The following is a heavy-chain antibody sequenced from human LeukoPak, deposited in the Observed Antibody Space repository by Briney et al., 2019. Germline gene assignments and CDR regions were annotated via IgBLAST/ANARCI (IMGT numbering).Heavy chain of an antibody. CDR1: GFTFSSYS. CDR3: AKDGDYYDSSGYYYSHY. D-gene: IGHD3-22*01. Sequence: PGGSLRLSCAASGFTFSSYSMNWVRQAPGKGLEWVAFIRYDGSNKYYADSVKGRFTISRDNSKNTLYLQMNSLRAEDTAVYYCAKDGDYYDSSGYYYSHYWGQGTLVTVSS. V-gene: IGHV3-30*02. CDR2: IRYDGSNK. J-gene: IGHJ4*02.